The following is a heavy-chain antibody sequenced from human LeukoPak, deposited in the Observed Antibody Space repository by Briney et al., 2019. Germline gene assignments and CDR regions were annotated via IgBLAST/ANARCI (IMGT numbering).Heavy chain of an antibody. V-gene: IGHV4-4*07. Sequence: SETLSLTCTVSGGSISSYYWSWIRQPAGKGLEWIGRIYTSGSTDYNPSLKSRLTMSVDTSKNQFSLKLTSMTAADTAVYYCARSGGDRGWYYFDYWGQGTLVTVSS. J-gene: IGHJ4*02. CDR1: GGSISSYY. CDR3: ARSGGDRGWYYFDY. D-gene: IGHD6-19*01. CDR2: IYTSGST.